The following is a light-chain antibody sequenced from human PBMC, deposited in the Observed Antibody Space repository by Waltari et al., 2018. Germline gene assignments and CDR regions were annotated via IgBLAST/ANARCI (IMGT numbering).Light chain of an antibody. J-gene: IGKJ1*01. CDR3: QQFGISVWT. CDR2: GAS. V-gene: IGKV3-20*01. CDR1: QRISSSY. Sequence: EIVMPQSPGTLSLSPRERATLSCRASQRISSSYLAWYQQKPGQAPRLLIYGASRRATGIPDRFSGGGSGTDFTLTISRLEPEDFAVYYCQQFGISVWTFGQGTKVEIK.